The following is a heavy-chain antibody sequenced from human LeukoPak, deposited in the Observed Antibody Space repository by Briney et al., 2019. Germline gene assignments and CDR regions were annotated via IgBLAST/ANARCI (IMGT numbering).Heavy chain of an antibody. J-gene: IGHJ4*02. CDR2: IRSDGSDK. D-gene: IGHD1-26*01. CDR3: ARDPGRGGSYFDY. CDR1: GFIFSTYG. V-gene: IGHV3-30*02. Sequence: GGSLRLSCAASGFIFSTYGMHWVRQAPGKGLEWVAFIRSDGSDKSYAGSVMGRFTISRDNSKNTLYLQMNTLRAEDTAVYYCARDPGRGGSYFDYWGQGTLVTVSS.